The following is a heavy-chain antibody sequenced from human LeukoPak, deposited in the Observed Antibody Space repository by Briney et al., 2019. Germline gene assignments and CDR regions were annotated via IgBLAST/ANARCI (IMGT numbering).Heavy chain of an antibody. CDR3: ARDRVKLLWFGELSGVGWFDP. D-gene: IGHD3-10*01. CDR2: INAGNGNT. Sequence: GASVKVSCKASGYTFTSYAMHWVRQAPGQRLEWMGLINAGNGNTKYSQKFQGRVTITRDTSASTAYMEPSSLRSEDTAVYYCARDRVKLLWFGELSGVGWFDPWGQGTLVTVSS. J-gene: IGHJ5*02. V-gene: IGHV1-3*01. CDR1: GYTFTSYA.